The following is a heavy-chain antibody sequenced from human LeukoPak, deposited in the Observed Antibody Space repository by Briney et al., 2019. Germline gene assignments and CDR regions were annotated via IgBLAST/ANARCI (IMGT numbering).Heavy chain of an antibody. CDR1: GGSINSGDHY. CDR3: ARDRGGWLRPYFDS. V-gene: IGHV4-30-4*08. Sequence: PSQTLSLTCTVSGGSINSGDHYWSWIRQSPGKGPEWIGYIFSTGSTYYNPSLQSRLTLSQDKSTNQFFLKLTSVTAADTAVYYCARDRGGWLRPYFDSWGLGTLVTVSS. D-gene: IGHD5-12*01. CDR2: IFSTGST. J-gene: IGHJ4*02.